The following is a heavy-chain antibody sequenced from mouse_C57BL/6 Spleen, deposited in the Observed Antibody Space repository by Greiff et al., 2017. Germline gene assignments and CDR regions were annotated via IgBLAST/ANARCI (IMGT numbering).Heavy chain of an antibody. V-gene: IGHV1-80*01. J-gene: IGHJ1*03. CDR3: ARSGDGYGYFDV. D-gene: IGHD2-3*01. CDR1: GYAFSSYW. Sequence: QVQLKQSGAELVKPGASVKISCKASGYAFSSYWMNWVKQRPGKGLEWIGQIYPGDGDTNYNGTFKGKATLTADKSSSTAYMQLSSLTSEDSAVYFCARSGDGYGYFDVWGTGTTVTVSS. CDR2: IYPGDGDT.